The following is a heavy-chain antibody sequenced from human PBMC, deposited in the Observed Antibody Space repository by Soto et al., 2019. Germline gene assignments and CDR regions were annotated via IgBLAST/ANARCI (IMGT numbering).Heavy chain of an antibody. D-gene: IGHD3-3*01. CDR3: TRVGITIFGVDPYGMDV. J-gene: IGHJ6*02. CDR2: IRSKAYGGTT. V-gene: IGHV3-49*04. Sequence: LRLSCTASGFTFGDYAMSWVRQAPGKGLEWVGFIRSKAYGGTTEYAASVKGRFTISRDDSKSIAYLQMNSLKTEDTAVYYCTRVGITIFGVDPYGMDVWGQGTTVTVSS. CDR1: GFTFGDYA.